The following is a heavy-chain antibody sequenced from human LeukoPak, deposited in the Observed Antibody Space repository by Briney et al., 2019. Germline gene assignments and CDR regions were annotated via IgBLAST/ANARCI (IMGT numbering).Heavy chain of an antibody. Sequence: GGSLRLSCAASGFTFSSYWMHWVRQAPGKGLVWVSRINSYGSSTSYADSVKGRFTISRDNAKNTLYLQMNSLRAEDTAAYYCARDKEDSSGFPLGYWGQGTLVTVSS. CDR3: ARDKEDSSGFPLGY. J-gene: IGHJ4*02. D-gene: IGHD3-22*01. CDR2: INSYGSST. CDR1: GFTFSSYW. V-gene: IGHV3-74*01.